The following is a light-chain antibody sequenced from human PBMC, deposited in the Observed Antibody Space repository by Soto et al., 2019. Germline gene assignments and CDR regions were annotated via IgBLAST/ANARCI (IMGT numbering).Light chain of an antibody. CDR2: EVN. CDR3: CSYAGSSTYVI. CDR1: SSDVGSYNL. Sequence: SVLTQPASVSGSPGQSITISCTGTSSDVGSYNLVSWYQQHPGKAPKFMIYEVNKRPSGVSNRFSGSKSGNTASLTISGLQAEDEADYYCCSYAGSSTYVIFGGGTKLTVL. V-gene: IGLV2-23*02. J-gene: IGLJ2*01.